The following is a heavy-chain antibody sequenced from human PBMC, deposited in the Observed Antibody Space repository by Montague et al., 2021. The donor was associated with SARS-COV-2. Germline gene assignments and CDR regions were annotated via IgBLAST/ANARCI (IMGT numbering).Heavy chain of an antibody. Sequence: SLSLSCAASGFTFSSYATHWVRQAPGKGLEWVAVISYDGSNKYYADSVKGRFTISRDNSKNTLYLQMNSLRAEDTAVYYCARELTYYGMDVWGRGTTVTVSS. D-gene: IGHD2-21*02. V-gene: IGHV3-30-3*01. CDR3: ARELTYYGMDV. J-gene: IGHJ6*02. CDR2: ISYDGSNK. CDR1: GFTFSSYA.